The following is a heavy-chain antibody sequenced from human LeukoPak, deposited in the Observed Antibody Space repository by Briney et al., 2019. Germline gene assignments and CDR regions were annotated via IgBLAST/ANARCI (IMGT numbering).Heavy chain of an antibody. Sequence: GESPKISCKGSGYTFTNYWIGWVCQMPGKGLEWMGIMYPGDSDTRYSPSFQGQVTISADKSVSTTYLQWSSLKASDTAMYYCAASTYGSGAYVGFDSWGQGTLVSVSS. D-gene: IGHD3-10*01. J-gene: IGHJ4*02. CDR3: AASTYGSGAYVGFDS. V-gene: IGHV5-51*01. CDR1: GYTFTNYW. CDR2: MYPGDSDT.